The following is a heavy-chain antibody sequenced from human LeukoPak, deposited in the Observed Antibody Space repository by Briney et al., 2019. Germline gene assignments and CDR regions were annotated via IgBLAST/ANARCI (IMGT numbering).Heavy chain of an antibody. CDR3: ARGRYSGTYLSYFDY. CDR2: IYPGDSDT. V-gene: IGHV5-51*01. J-gene: IGHJ4*02. D-gene: IGHD1-26*01. Sequence: GESLKISCKGSGYGFTSFWIAWVRQMPGKGLEWMGIIYPGDSDTRYSPSFEGQVTFSADKSISTAYLQWSSLKASDTAMYYCARGRYSGTYLSYFDYWAQGTLVTVSS. CDR1: GYGFTSFW.